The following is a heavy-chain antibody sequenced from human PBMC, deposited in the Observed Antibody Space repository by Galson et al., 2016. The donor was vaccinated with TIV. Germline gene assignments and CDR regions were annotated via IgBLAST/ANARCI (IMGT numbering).Heavy chain of an antibody. D-gene: IGHD4-17*01. CDR3: VRTPYGDSFGWYFDL. CDR2: IDWDGDK. CDR1: GFSLNSDGVC. Sequence: ALVKPTQTLTLTCTFSGFSLNSDGVCVSWIRQPPGKALEWLARIDWDGDKHYSTFLQTRLTISKDTSKNQVVLTMTNMDPVDTATYYCVRTPYGDSFGWYFDLWGRGTLVTVSS. J-gene: IGHJ2*01. V-gene: IGHV2-70*11.